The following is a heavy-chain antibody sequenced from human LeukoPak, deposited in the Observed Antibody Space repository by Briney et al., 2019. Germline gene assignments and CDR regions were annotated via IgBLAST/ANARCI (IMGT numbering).Heavy chain of an antibody. V-gene: IGHV5-51*01. J-gene: IGHJ4*02. D-gene: IGHD5-18*01. CDR2: IYPGNSDT. CDR3: ARQARPGGYNYGSDY. CDR1: GYPFTTHW. Sequence: GEFLKISCPAPGYPFTTHWIGWGRQMPGKGLGGMGIIYPGNSDTKYSPSFEGQVIISADKSINTAYLQWTSLKASDSAMYFCARQARPGGYNYGSDYWGQGTLVTVSS.